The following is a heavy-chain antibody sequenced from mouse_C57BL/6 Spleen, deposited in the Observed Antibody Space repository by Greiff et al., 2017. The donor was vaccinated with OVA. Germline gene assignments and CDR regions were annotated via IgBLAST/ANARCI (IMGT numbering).Heavy chain of an antibody. CDR3: ARGDYSNYGLAY. CDR1: CYTFTSYW. D-gene: IGHD2-5*01. J-gene: IGHJ4*01. CDR2: IDPSDSET. Sequence: QVQLQQPGAELVRPGSSVKLSCKASCYTFTSYWMHWVKQRPIQGLEWIGNIDPSDSETHYNQKFKDKATLTVDKSSSTAYMQLSSLTSEDSAVYYCARGDYSNYGLAYWGQGTSVTVSS. V-gene: IGHV1-52*01.